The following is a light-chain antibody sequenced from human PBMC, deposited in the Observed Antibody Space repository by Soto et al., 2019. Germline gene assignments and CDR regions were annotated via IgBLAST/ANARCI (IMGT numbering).Light chain of an antibody. CDR2: DAS. V-gene: IGKV3-11*01. J-gene: IGKJ3*01. CDR3: QQRSSWPPFT. CDR1: QSVSSY. Sequence: EIVLTQSPATLSLSPGERATLSCRASQSVSSYLAWYQQKPGQAPRLLIYDASNRATGIPARFSGSGSGTAFTITISSLEPEDFAVYYCQQRSSWPPFTFGPGTKVDIK.